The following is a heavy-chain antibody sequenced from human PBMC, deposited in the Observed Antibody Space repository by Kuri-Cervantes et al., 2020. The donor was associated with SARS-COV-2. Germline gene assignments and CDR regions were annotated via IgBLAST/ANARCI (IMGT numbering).Heavy chain of an antibody. J-gene: IGHJ4*02. Sequence: GGSLRLSCAASGFTFNNYGIYWVRQAPGTGLEWVTPIWYDGSNKYYADSVKGRFTISRDNSKNTLYLQMNSLRAEDTAVYYCALYGDYYYWGQGTLVTVSS. V-gene: IGHV3-33*07. CDR2: IWYDGSNK. CDR3: ALYGDYYY. D-gene: IGHD4-17*01. CDR1: GFTFNNYG.